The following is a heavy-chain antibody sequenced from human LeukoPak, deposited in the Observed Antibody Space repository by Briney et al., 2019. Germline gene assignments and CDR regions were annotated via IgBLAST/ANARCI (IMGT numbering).Heavy chain of an antibody. CDR2: IYYSGST. CDR1: GGSISSYY. J-gene: IGHJ3*02. V-gene: IGHV4-59*01. D-gene: IGHD5-24*01. CDR3: ARGRDGYGDDAFDI. Sequence: SETLSLTCTVSGGSISSYYWSWIRQPPGKGLEWIGYIYYSGSTNYNPSLKSRVTISVDTSKNQFSLKLSSVTAADTAVYYCARGRDGYGDDAFDIWGQGTMVTVSS.